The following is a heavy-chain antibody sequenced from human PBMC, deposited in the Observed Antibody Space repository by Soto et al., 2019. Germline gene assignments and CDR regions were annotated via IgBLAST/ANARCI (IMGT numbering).Heavy chain of an antibody. V-gene: IGHV4-34*01. CDR2: INHSGST. Sequence: PSETLSLTCAVYGGSFSGYYWSWIRQPPGKGLEWIGEINHSGSTNYNPSLKSRVTISVDTSKNQFSLKLSSVTAADTAVYYCARHWSSWYWFDPWGQGTLVTVSS. CDR3: ARHWSSWYWFDP. D-gene: IGHD6-13*01. J-gene: IGHJ5*02. CDR1: GGSFSGYY.